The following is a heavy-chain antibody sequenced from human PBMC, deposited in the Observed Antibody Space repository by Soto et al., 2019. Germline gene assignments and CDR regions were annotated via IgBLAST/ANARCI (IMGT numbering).Heavy chain of an antibody. CDR1: GYTFSNYG. D-gene: IGHD6-19*01. CDR3: ASDTGAVAGLNWYFYL. V-gene: IGHV3-33*01. J-gene: IGHJ2*01. CDR2: IWFDGSNK. Sequence: QVQLVESGGGVVQPGRSLRLSCAASGYTFSNYGMHWVRQAPGKGLQWVAVIWFDGSNKYYEDSVQGRFTISRDSSKNTLYLHMNSLRAEDTAVYYCASDTGAVAGLNWYFYLWGRGTLVTVSS.